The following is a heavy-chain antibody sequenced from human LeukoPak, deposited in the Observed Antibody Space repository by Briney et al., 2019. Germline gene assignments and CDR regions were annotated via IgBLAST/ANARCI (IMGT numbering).Heavy chain of an antibody. CDR2: IRYDGSNE. J-gene: IGHJ4*02. Sequence: GGSLRLSCAASGFTFSDYGMHWVRQAPGKGLEWVAFIRYDGSNEYYVDSVKGRFTVSRDNSKNTLYLQMNSLRAEDTAVYYCTKSFWSDYTYYFDYWGQGTLVTVSS. CDR1: GFTFSDYG. V-gene: IGHV3-30*02. D-gene: IGHD3-3*01. CDR3: TKSFWSDYTYYFDY.